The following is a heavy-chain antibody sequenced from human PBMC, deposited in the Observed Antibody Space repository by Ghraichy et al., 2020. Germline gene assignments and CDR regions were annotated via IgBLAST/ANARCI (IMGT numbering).Heavy chain of an antibody. V-gene: IGHV3-33*01. D-gene: IGHD2-2*02. Sequence: GGSRRLSCAASGFTFNYYGMHWVRQAPGKGLEWVAFIWYDGRSKYYADSVKGRFAISRDNSRNTLYLQMDSLRAEDTAVYYCARDLEVAAIRGYRGMDVWGQGTTVTVSS. CDR3: ARDLEVAAIRGYRGMDV. CDR2: IWYDGRSK. CDR1: GFTFNYYG. J-gene: IGHJ6*02.